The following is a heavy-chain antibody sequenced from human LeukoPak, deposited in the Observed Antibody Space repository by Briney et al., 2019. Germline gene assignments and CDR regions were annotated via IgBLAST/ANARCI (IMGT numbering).Heavy chain of an antibody. CDR1: GYILTIYG. D-gene: IGHD3-22*01. J-gene: IGHJ4*02. Sequence: ASVKVSCKAYGYILTIYGISWVRQAPGQGLEWMGWISSYNGNTNYAQNLQGRVTMTTDTSTSTAYMELRSLRSDDTAVYYCARSKYYDSSGYYHFDYWGQGTLVTVSS. CDR2: ISSYNGNT. V-gene: IGHV1-18*01. CDR3: ARSKYYDSSGYYHFDY.